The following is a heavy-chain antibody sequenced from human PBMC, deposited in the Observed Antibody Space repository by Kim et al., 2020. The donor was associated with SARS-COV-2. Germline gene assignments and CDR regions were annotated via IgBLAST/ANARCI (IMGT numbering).Heavy chain of an antibody. CDR2: IYYSGST. J-gene: IGHJ4*02. D-gene: IGHD4-17*01. V-gene: IGHV4-61*01. Sequence: SETLSLTCTVSGGSVSSGSYYWSWIRQPPGKGLEWIGYIYYSGSTNYNPSLKSRVTISVDTSKNQFSLKLSSVTAADTAVYYCAIDGATTNYWGQGTLVTVSS. CDR1: GGSVSSGSYY. CDR3: AIDGATTNY.